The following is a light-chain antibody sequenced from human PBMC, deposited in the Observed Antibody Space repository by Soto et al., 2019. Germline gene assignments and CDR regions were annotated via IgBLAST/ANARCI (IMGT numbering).Light chain of an antibody. CDR1: QSVSSSY. V-gene: IGKV3-20*01. CDR2: GAS. CDR3: QQYGSSPRT. Sequence: EIVLTQSPGTLSLSPGERATLSCRASQSVSSSYLAWYQQKPGQAPRLLIYGASSRATGIPHRFSGSGSGTDFTLTISRLEPKDFAIYYCQQYGSSPRTFGQGTKVEIK. J-gene: IGKJ1*01.